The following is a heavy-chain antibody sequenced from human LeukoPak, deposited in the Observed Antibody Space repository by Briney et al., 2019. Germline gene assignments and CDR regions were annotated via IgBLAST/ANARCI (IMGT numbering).Heavy chain of an antibody. CDR2: ISADGGST. J-gene: IGHJ4*02. CDR1: GLNFDDFA. CDR3: AKESGKFDY. Sequence: GGSLRLSCVASGLNFDDFAMHWVRQAPGKGLEWVSLISADGGSTFSADSVKGRFSISRDNSKNSLYLQMNSLRSEDTAMYYCAKESGKFDYWGQGTLVAVSS. V-gene: IGHV3-43*02.